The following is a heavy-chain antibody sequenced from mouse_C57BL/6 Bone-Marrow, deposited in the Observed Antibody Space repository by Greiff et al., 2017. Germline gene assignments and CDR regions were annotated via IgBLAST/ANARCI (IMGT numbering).Heavy chain of an antibody. J-gene: IGHJ4*01. CDR3: VRDSPTVSYSMDD. V-gene: IGHV10-3*01. CDR1: GFTFNTYA. CDR2: IRRNSSNYAT. Sequence: EVHLVESGGGLVQPKGSLKLSCAASGFTFNTYAMHWVRQAPGKGLEWVARIRRNSSNYATYYADSVKYRFTISRDDSQSMRYLEMNNLKTEDTAMYYCVRDSPTVSYSMDDWGQGTSVTVSS. D-gene: IGHD6-1*01.